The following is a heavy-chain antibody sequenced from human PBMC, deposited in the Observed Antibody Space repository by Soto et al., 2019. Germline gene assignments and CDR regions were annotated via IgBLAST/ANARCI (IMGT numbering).Heavy chain of an antibody. Sequence: SETLSLTCTVSGASVGSGSYFWSWIRQSPGKGLEWIGYIYHNGNTNDNPSLRGRVTISLDTSKNQFSLKLRSVTAADTAVYYCARVDGSGTYSLFDYWGQGALVTVSS. D-gene: IGHD3-10*01. J-gene: IGHJ4*02. V-gene: IGHV4-61*01. CDR3: ARVDGSGTYSLFDY. CDR1: GASVGSGSYF. CDR2: IYHNGNT.